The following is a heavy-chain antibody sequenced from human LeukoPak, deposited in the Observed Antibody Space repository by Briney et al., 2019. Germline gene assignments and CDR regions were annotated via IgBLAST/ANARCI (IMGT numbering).Heavy chain of an antibody. Sequence: LSGGPLIFSSTASEFSFNSFWWNGRRQGPGRGLEWVANIKQDGSEKFYLDSVKGRFTISRDNAKNSVYLQMNSLRVEDTAVYYCVPGSHWGQGTLVTVSS. CDR3: VPGSH. V-gene: IGHV3-7*02. D-gene: IGHD3-10*01. CDR2: IKQDGSEK. CDR1: EFSFNSFW. J-gene: IGHJ4*02.